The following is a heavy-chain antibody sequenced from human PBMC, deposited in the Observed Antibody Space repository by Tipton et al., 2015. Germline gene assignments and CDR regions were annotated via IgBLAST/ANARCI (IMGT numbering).Heavy chain of an antibody. Sequence: QLVQSGAEVKKPWASVKVSCKASGYTFNSYGINWVRQAPGQGLEWVGWTSSHNGNANYAQKLQGRVTLTTDTSTSTAYMELMSLRSDDTAMYYCARTEYITSQTYWFFDLWGRGTLVTVSS. CDR1: GYTFNSYG. D-gene: IGHD6-13*01. J-gene: IGHJ2*01. CDR3: ARTEYITSQTYWFFDL. V-gene: IGHV1-18*04. CDR2: TSSHNGNA.